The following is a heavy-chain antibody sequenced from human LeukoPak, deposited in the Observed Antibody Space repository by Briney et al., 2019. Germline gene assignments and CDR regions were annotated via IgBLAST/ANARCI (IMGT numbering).Heavy chain of an antibody. CDR3: ARVGSSSWPSSGYYYYMDV. D-gene: IGHD6-13*01. J-gene: IGHJ6*03. CDR1: GGSINAYY. Sequence: SETQSLTCAVYGGSINAYYWSWIRQAPGKGLEWIGEINHSGSTNYNPSLKSRVTISVDTSKNQFSLKLSSVTAADTAVYYCARVGSSSWPSSGYYYYMDVWGKGTMVTVSS. V-gene: IGHV4-34*01. CDR2: INHSGST.